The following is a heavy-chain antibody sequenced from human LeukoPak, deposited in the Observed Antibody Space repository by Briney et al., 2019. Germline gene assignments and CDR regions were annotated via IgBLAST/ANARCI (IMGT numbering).Heavy chain of an antibody. CDR1: GGSISSGGYY. V-gene: IGHV4-30-4*08. CDR2: IYYSGST. J-gene: IGHJ6*02. Sequence: SPSETLSLTCTVSGGSISSGGYYWSWIRQHPGKGLEWIGYIYYSGSTYYNPSLKSRVTISVDTSKNQFSLKLSSVTAADTAVYYCASSYDFWSGYSPYYYYGMDVWGQGTTVTVSS. CDR3: ASSYDFWSGYSPYYYYGMDV. D-gene: IGHD3-3*01.